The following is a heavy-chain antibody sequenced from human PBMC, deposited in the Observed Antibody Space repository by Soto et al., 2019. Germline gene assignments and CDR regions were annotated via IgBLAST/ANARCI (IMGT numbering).Heavy chain of an antibody. CDR1: GSSIIGYY. CDR2: IHYSGSA. CDR3: ARGVGGSGLNWFDP. D-gene: IGHD6-19*01. J-gene: IGHJ5*02. V-gene: IGHV4-59*12. Sequence: SETLSLTCTFSGSSIIGYYWTWIRQSPEGGLEWIGYIHYSGSANYNPSLNSRLTMSVDRSKSQFSMKLASVPAAATAVYYCARGVGGSGLNWFDPWGQGTLVTVSS.